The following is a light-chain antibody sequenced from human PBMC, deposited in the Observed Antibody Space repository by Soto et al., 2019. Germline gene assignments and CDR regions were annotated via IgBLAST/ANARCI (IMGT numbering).Light chain of an antibody. V-gene: IGKV4-1*01. CDR1: QSVLYSSNNKNY. Sequence: DIVMTQSPDSLAVSLGERATINCKSSQSVLYSSNNKNYLAWYQQKPGQPPKLLIYWASTRESGVPDRFSGSESGTDFTLTISSLQAEDVAVYYCQQYYSSPRTFGQGPKVEIK. CDR2: WAS. J-gene: IGKJ1*01. CDR3: QQYYSSPRT.